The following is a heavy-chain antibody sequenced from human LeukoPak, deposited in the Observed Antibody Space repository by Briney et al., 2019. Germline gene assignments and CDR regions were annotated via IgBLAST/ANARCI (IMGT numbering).Heavy chain of an antibody. D-gene: IGHD5-24*01. CDR3: ARHSRDGYNVGIGDY. CDR2: IYPGDS. Sequence: PGESLKISCKGSGYSFTSYWIGWVRQMPGKGLEWMGVIYPGDSDSPSFQGQVTISADKSITTAYLQWSSLKASDTAMYYCARHSRDGYNVGIGDYWGQGTLVTVSS. CDR1: GYSFTSYW. V-gene: IGHV5-51*01. J-gene: IGHJ4*02.